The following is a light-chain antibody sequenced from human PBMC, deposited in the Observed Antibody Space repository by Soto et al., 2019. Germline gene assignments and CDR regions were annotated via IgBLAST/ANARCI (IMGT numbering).Light chain of an antibody. Sequence: QSALTQPPSASGFPGQSVTISCTGTNSDVGGYLYVSWYQQHPGKVPKLLIYEVNKRPSGVPDRFSGSKSGNTASLTVSGLQAEDEADYYCFSYAGFDSGVFGTGTKVTAL. CDR2: EVN. CDR3: FSYAGFDSGV. J-gene: IGLJ1*01. CDR1: NSDVGGYLY. V-gene: IGLV2-8*01.